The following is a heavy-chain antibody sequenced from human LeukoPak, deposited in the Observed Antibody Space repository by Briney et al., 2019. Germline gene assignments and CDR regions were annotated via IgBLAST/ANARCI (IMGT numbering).Heavy chain of an antibody. CDR1: GFIFSGND. Sequence: HPGGSLRLSCAASGFIFSGNDMTWVRQAPGKGLEWVSGITSSGGGTFHGDSVEGRFTISRDNSQNALYLQMNNLGAGDTATYFCATARILSTGLRYWGQGALVTVSS. J-gene: IGHJ4*02. CDR3: ATARILSTGLRY. CDR2: ITSSGGGT. V-gene: IGHV3-23*01. D-gene: IGHD1-14*01.